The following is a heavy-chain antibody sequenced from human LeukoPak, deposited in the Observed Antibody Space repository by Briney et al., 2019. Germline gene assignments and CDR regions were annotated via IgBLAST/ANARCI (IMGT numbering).Heavy chain of an antibody. J-gene: IGHJ6*03. CDR3: AKVGGAVAGRPYYYYYVDV. D-gene: IGHD6-19*01. V-gene: IGHV3-30*02. CDR2: IRYDGSNK. Sequence: PGGSLRLSCAASGFTFSSYGMHWVRQAPGKGLEWVAFIRYDGSNKYYADSVKGRFTISRDNSKNTLYLQMNSLRAEDTAVYYCAKVGGAVAGRPYYYYYVDVWGKGTTVTVSS. CDR1: GFTFSSYG.